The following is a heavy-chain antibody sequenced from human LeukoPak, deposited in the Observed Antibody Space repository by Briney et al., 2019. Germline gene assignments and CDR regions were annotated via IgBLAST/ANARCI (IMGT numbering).Heavy chain of an antibody. Sequence: ASVKVSCKASGYNLTRYGISWVRQAPGQGLEWMGWISAYNGNTNYAQKLQGRVTMTTDTSTSTAYMELSSLRFEDTAVFYCAIRTSRGGSGSSYFDSWGQGTLVTVSS. J-gene: IGHJ4*02. V-gene: IGHV1-18*01. CDR3: AIRTSRGGSGSSYFDS. CDR2: ISAYNGNT. CDR1: GYNLTRYG. D-gene: IGHD3-10*01.